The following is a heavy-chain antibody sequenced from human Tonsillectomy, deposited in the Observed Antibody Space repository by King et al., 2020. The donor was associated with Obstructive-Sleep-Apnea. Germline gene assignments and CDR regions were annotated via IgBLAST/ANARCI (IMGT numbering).Heavy chain of an antibody. CDR1: GGSISSYF. V-gene: IGHV4-4*07. Sequence: QLQESGPGLVKPSETLSLIGTVSGGSISSYFWTWIRQHAGKGLERIGRLYNSGRPNYNPSLNSRVTMSLDMSKNQFSLKLSSVTAADTAVYYCAREGSGSRPFDYWGQGTLVTVSS. CDR2: LYNSGRP. J-gene: IGHJ4*02. CDR3: AREGSGSRPFDY. D-gene: IGHD3-10*01.